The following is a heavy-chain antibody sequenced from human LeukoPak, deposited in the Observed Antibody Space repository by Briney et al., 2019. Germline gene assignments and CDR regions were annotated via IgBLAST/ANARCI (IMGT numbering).Heavy chain of an antibody. J-gene: IGHJ4*02. D-gene: IGHD1-26*01. Sequence: ASVKVSCKASGYTFTTYAIHWVRQAPGQRPEWMGWINGGDGDTTYSQNFQDRVTITRDTSATTAYMELSSLRSEDTAVYFCARASSGSYAGFDYWGQGTLVTVSS. V-gene: IGHV1-3*01. CDR1: GYTFTTYA. CDR3: ARASSGSYAGFDY. CDR2: INGGDGDT.